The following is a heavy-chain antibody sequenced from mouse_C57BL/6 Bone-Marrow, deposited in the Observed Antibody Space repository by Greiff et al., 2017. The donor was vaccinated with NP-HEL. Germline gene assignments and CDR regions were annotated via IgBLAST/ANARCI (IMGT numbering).Heavy chain of an antibody. CDR1: GYSITSGYY. CDR3: ARGKATMITFDY. J-gene: IGHJ2*01. Sequence: VQLKESGPGLVKPSQSLSLTCSVTGYSITSGYYWNWIRQFPGNKLEWMGYISYDGSNNYNPSLKNRISITRDTSKNQFFLKLNSVTTEDTATYYCARGKATMITFDYWGQGTTLTVSS. D-gene: IGHD2-4*01. CDR2: ISYDGSN. V-gene: IGHV3-6*01.